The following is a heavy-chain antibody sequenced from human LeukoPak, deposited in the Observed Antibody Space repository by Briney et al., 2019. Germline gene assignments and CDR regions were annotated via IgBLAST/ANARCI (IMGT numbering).Heavy chain of an antibody. J-gene: IGHJ6*02. V-gene: IGHV3-23*01. D-gene: IGHD1-26*01. CDR3: AKSGRGSSLRDGMDV. Sequence: GGSLRLSCAASGFTFSTYAMTWVRQAPGKGLEWVSAISATGGNTYYADSVKGRFTISRDNSKNTLYLLMSSLRAEDTAVYYCAKSGRGSSLRDGMDVWGQGTTVTVSS. CDR1: GFTFSTYA. CDR2: ISATGGNT.